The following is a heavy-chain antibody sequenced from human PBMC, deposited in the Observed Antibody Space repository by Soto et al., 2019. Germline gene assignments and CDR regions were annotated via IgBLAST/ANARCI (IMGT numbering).Heavy chain of an antibody. CDR2: IYYSGST. Sequence: QVQLQESGPGLVKPSQTLSLTCTVSGGSISSDNYYWSWIRQHPGKGLEWIGYIYYSGSTYYNPSLTSRVTISIDTSKNQFSLELTSVTAADTAMFYCARGYGGNSNGEYFHHWGQDTLVTVSS. J-gene: IGHJ1*01. CDR3: ARGYGGNSNGEYFHH. CDR1: GGSISSDNYY. V-gene: IGHV4-31*03. D-gene: IGHD1-20*01.